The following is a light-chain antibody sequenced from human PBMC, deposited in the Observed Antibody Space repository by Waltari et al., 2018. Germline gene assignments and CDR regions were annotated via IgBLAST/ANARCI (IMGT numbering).Light chain of an antibody. V-gene: IGLV1-51*02. CDR2: GND. J-gene: IGLJ2*01. CDR3: GTWDNTLSAV. CDR1: PPNIGNTS. Sequence: QSVLTPPPSVSAAPGQKVTISCSGSPPNIGNTSVSWSQQFPGAAPKVLIYGNDKRATGIPDRFSGSKSGTSATLDITGLQTGDEADYYCGTWDNTLSAVFGGGTKVTVL.